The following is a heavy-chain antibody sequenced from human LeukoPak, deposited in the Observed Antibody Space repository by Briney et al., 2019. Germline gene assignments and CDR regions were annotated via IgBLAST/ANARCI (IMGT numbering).Heavy chain of an antibody. J-gene: IGHJ4*02. V-gene: IGHV3-11*01. CDR3: ARDPVPTYDYGDYRDY. D-gene: IGHD4-17*01. CDR1: GFTFSDYY. Sequence: GGSLRLSCAASGFTFSDYYMSWIRQAPGKGLEWVSYISSSGSTIYYADSVKGRFTISRDNAKTSLYLQMNSLRAEDTAVYYCARDPVPTYDYGDYRDYWGQGTLVTVSS. CDR2: ISSSGSTI.